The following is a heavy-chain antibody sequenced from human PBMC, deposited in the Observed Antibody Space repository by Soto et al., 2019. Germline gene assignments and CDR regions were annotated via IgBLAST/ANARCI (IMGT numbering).Heavy chain of an antibody. CDR1: GFTVSSNY. J-gene: IGHJ4*02. CDR2: IYSGGST. V-gene: IGHV3-66*01. Sequence: GGSLRLSCAASGFTVSSNYMSWVRQAPGKGLEWVSVIYSGGSTYYADSVKGRFTISRDNSKNTLYLQMNSLRAEDTAVYYCARDYYDSSGYYYYFDYWGQGTLVTVSS. CDR3: ARDYYDSSGYYYYFDY. D-gene: IGHD3-22*01.